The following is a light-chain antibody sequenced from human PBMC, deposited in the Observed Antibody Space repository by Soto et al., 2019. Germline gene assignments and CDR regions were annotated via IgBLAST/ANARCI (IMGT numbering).Light chain of an antibody. Sequence: EIVLTQSPGTLSLSPGERATLSCRASQSISSSYFAWYQHKPGQAPRLLIYGSSSRATGIPDRFSGGASGTDFTLTISRLEPEDYAVYYCHQHGISPFTFGPGTKVDI. CDR2: GSS. CDR1: QSISSSY. V-gene: IGKV3-20*01. CDR3: HQHGISPFT. J-gene: IGKJ3*01.